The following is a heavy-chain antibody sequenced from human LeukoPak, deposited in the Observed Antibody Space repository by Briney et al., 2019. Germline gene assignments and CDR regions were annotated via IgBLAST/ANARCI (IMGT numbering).Heavy chain of an antibody. CDR2: ISSSSSYI. CDR3: ARASGYSGYDGFFY. CDR1: GFTFSSYS. Sequence: GGSLRLSCAASGFTFSSYSMNWVRQAPGKGVEWVSSISSSSSYIYYADSVKGRFTISRDNAKNSLYLQMNSLRAEDTAVYYCARASGYSGYDGFFYWGQGTLVTVSS. D-gene: IGHD5-12*01. V-gene: IGHV3-21*01. J-gene: IGHJ4*02.